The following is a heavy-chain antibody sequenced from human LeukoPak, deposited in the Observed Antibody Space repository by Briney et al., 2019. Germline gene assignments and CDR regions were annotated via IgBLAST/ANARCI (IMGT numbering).Heavy chain of an antibody. CDR3: ARDLDNSGWYVFDY. D-gene: IGHD6-19*01. V-gene: IGHV4-39*07. CDR2: FYDSGNT. CDR1: GGSISSSSYY. J-gene: IGHJ4*02. Sequence: SETLSLTCIVSGGSISSSSYYWDWLRQAPGEGLEWIVNFYDSGNTWYNPSLKSRVTISGDTSKNQFSLKLTSVTAADTAVYYCARDLDNSGWYVFDYWGQGNLVTVSS.